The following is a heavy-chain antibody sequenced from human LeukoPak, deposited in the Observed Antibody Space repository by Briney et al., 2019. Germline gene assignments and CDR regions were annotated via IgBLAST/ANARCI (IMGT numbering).Heavy chain of an antibody. CDR3: ARGGLPDGYSTKGDY. CDR1: GGTFSSYA. D-gene: IGHD5-24*01. J-gene: IGHJ4*02. V-gene: IGHV1-69*05. CDR2: IIPIFGTA. Sequence: SVKVSCKASGGTFSSYAISWVRQAPGQGLEWMGRIIPIFGTANYSQKFQGRVTITTDESTSTAYMELSSLRSEDTAVYYCARGGLPDGYSTKGDYWGQGTLVTVSS.